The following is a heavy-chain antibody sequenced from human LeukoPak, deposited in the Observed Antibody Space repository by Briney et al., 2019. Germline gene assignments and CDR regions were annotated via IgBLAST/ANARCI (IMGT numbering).Heavy chain of an antibody. CDR1: GYTFTSYD. CDR3: ATRGVDLGY. CDR2: MNPNSGNT. J-gene: IGHJ4*02. V-gene: IGHV1-8*01. Sequence: GASVKVSCKASGYTFTSYDINWGRQATRQGLEWMGWMNPNSGNTGYAQEFQGRVTMTRNTSISTAYMELSSLRSEDTAVYYCATRGVDLGYWGQGTLVTVSS. D-gene: IGHD3-10*01.